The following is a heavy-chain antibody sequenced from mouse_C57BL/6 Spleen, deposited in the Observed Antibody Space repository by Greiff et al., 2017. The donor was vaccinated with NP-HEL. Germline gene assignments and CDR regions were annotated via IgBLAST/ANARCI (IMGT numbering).Heavy chain of an antibody. V-gene: IGHV1-55*01. CDR1: GYTFTSYW. D-gene: IGHD2-4*01. Sequence: VQLQQPGAELVKPGASVKMSCKASGYTFTSYWITWVKQRPGQGLEWIGDIYPGSGSANYNEKFKSKATLTVDTSSSTAYMQLSSLTSEDSAVYYCARDDYDVRYYAMDYWGQGTSVTVSS. J-gene: IGHJ4*01. CDR3: ARDDYDVRYYAMDY. CDR2: IYPGSGSA.